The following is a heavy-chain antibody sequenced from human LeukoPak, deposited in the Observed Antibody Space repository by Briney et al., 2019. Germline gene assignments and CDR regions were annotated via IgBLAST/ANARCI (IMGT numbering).Heavy chain of an antibody. CDR3: ARDADYYDSNGYHHYYFDY. J-gene: IGHJ4*02. CDR1: GGSISSSSYY. CDR2: IYYSGST. D-gene: IGHD3-22*01. V-gene: IGHV4-39*02. Sequence: PSETLSLTCTVSGGSISSSSYYWGWIRQPPGKGLEWIGSIYYSGSTYYNPSLKSRVTISVDTSKNQFSLKLSSVTAADTAVYYCARDADYYDSNGYHHYYFDYWGQGTLVTVSS.